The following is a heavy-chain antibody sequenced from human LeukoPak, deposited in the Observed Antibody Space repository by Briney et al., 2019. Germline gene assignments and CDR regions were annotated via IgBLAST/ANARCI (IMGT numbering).Heavy chain of an antibody. CDR1: GGSISSYY. Sequence: SETLSLTCTVSGGSISSYYWSWVRQPPGKGLEWIGHIYYSGSTNYSPSLKSRVTISVDTSKNQFSLKLSSVIAADTAVYYCARHSSTWPGFFDYWGQGTLVTVSS. D-gene: IGHD6-13*01. CDR2: IYYSGST. V-gene: IGHV4-59*08. CDR3: ARHSSTWPGFFDY. J-gene: IGHJ4*02.